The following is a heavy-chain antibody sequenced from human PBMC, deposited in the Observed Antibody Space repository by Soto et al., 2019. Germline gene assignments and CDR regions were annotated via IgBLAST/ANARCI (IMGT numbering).Heavy chain of an antibody. Sequence: SVKVSCKASGGTFSSYAISWVRQAPGQGLEWMGGIIPIFGTANYAQKFQGRVTITADKSTSTAYMELSSLRSEDTAVYYCAYSRFLEWSLYGMDVWGLGTTVTVSS. CDR1: GGTFSSYA. CDR3: AYSRFLEWSLYGMDV. V-gene: IGHV1-69*06. D-gene: IGHD3-3*01. J-gene: IGHJ6*02. CDR2: IIPIFGTA.